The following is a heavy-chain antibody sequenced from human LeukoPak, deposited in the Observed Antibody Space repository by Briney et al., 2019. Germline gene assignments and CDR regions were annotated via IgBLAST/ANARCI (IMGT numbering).Heavy chain of an antibody. CDR1: GYTFTGYY. V-gene: IGHV1-2*02. CDR2: INPNSGGT. D-gene: IGHD3-3*02. J-gene: IGHJ6*03. Sequence: ASVKVSCKASGYTFTGYYMHWVRQAPGQGLEWMGWINPNSGGTNYAQKFQGRVTMTRDTSISTVYMGLSRLRFDDTAVYYCVTGRTIFYYYMDVWGKGTTVTISS. CDR3: VTGRTIFYYYMDV.